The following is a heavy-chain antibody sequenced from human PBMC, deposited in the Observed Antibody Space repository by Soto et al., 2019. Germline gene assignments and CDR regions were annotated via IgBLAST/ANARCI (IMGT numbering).Heavy chain of an antibody. Sequence: SETLSLTCSVSGDSMSSYYWSWIRQPPGKGLEWIGYIYYSGSTTYNPSLRSRVTMSVDTSKNQFSLRLSSVTAADTAVYYCARAKSNYQTFDHWGQGSQVTVSS. D-gene: IGHD4-4*01. CDR1: GDSMSSYY. CDR3: ARAKSNYQTFDH. V-gene: IGHV4-59*01. J-gene: IGHJ4*02. CDR2: IYYSGST.